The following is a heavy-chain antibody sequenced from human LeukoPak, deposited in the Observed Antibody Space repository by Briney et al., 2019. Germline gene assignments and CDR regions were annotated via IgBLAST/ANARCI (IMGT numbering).Heavy chain of an antibody. CDR1: GFTFTSYA. V-gene: IGHV3-23*01. J-gene: IGHJ4*02. CDR3: ATYDSSGYYRNRHFDY. D-gene: IGHD3-22*01. Sequence: GGSLRLSCADSGFTFTSYAMTWVRQAPGKGLEWVSTITGSGDSTYYADSVKGRFTISRDNSKNTLYLQMNSLRAEDSAIYYCATYDSSGYYRNRHFDYWGQGTLVTVSS. CDR2: ITGSGDST.